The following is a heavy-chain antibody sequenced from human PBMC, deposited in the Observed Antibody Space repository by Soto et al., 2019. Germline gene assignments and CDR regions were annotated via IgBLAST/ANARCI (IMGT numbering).Heavy chain of an antibody. CDR2: ISWNSGSI. V-gene: IGHV3-9*01. Sequence: SLRLSCAASGFTFDDYAMHWVRQAPGKGLEWVSGISWNSGSIGYADSAKGRFTISRDNAKNSLYLQMNSLRAEDTALYYCAKDMGPGSGYSYGPPPFDYWGQGTLVTVSS. CDR1: GFTFDDYA. J-gene: IGHJ4*02. CDR3: AKDMGPGSGYSYGPPPFDY. D-gene: IGHD5-18*01.